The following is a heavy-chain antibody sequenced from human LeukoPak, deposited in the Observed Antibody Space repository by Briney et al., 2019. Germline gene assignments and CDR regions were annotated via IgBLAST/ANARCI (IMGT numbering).Heavy chain of an antibody. Sequence: GASLRLSCSASRFTFNIHAMDWVRQAPGKGLEWVSSISGIGISIYYADSVKGRFTISRDKSKNTVYWQLNRLIAEDSAVYDCAKDIHGYDRPVDYWGRGTLVTVSS. CDR2: ISGIGISI. J-gene: IGHJ4*02. CDR1: RFTFNIHA. V-gene: IGHV3-23*01. CDR3: AKDIHGYDRPVDY. D-gene: IGHD5-24*01.